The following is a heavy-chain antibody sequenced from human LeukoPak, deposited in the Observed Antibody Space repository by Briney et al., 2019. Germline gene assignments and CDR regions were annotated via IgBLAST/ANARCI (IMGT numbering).Heavy chain of an antibody. J-gene: IGHJ4*02. D-gene: IGHD3-3*01. CDR2: ISGSGGST. CDR3: AKLKTIFRVGVSKLFDY. V-gene: IGHV3-23*01. Sequence: GSLRLSCAASGFTFSSYAMSWVRQAPGKGLEWVSAISGSGGSTYYADSVKGRFTISRDNSKNTLYLQMNSLRAEDTAVYYCAKLKTIFRVGVSKLFDYWGQGTLVTVSS. CDR1: GFTFSSYA.